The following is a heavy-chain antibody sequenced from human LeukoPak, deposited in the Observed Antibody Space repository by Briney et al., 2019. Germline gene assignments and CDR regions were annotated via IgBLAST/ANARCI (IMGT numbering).Heavy chain of an antibody. Sequence: GGSLRLSCAASGFTFSTYSMNWVRQAPGKWLEWVSSISSSSGYIYYADSVKGRFTISRDNSKNTLYLQMNSLRAEDTAAYHCAKGRNEDGDAALNYWGQGTLVTVSS. CDR3: AKGRNEDGDAALNY. CDR2: ISSSSGYI. J-gene: IGHJ4*02. D-gene: IGHD4-17*01. V-gene: IGHV3-21*04. CDR1: GFTFSTYS.